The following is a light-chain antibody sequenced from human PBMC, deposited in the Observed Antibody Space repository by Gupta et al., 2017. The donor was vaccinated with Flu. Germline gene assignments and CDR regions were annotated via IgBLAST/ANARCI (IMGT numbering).Light chain of an antibody. J-gene: IGLJ3*02. Sequence: VTTTCTCSGDSMAYDYAQWYQLRPGSAPTLVIYKDSQRSSGIPERFSGSIDSSTNTASLTVAEPQAEAESDCYCQYYGGSYPVVFGGGTKLTVL. V-gene: IGLV6-57*02. CDR1: GDSMAYDY. CDR2: KDS. CDR3: QYYGGSYPVV.